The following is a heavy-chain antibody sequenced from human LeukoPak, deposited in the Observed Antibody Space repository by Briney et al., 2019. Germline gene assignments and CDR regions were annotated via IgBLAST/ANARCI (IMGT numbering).Heavy chain of an antibody. CDR2: FDPEDGET. Sequence: GASVKVSCKVSGYTLTELSMHWVRQAPGKGLEWMGNFDPEDGETIYAQKFQGRVTMTEDTSTDTAYMELSSLRSEDTAVYYCARDLPGSRDFWSGTFDYWGQGTLVTVSS. CDR1: GYTLTELS. CDR3: ARDLPGSRDFWSGTFDY. D-gene: IGHD3-3*01. V-gene: IGHV1-24*01. J-gene: IGHJ4*02.